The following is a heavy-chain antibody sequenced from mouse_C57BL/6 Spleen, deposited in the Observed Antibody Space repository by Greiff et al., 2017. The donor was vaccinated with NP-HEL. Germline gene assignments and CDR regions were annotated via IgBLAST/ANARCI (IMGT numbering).Heavy chain of an antibody. D-gene: IGHD1-1*01. V-gene: IGHV1-22*01. CDR1: GYTFTDYN. Sequence: EVQVVESGPELVKPGASVKMSCKASGYTFTDYNMHWVKQSHGKSLEWIGYINPNNGGTSYNQKFKGKATLTVNKSSSTAYMELRSLTSEDSAVYYCARAYYYGSSYYAMDYWGQGTSVTVSS. CDR2: INPNNGGT. J-gene: IGHJ4*01. CDR3: ARAYYYGSSYYAMDY.